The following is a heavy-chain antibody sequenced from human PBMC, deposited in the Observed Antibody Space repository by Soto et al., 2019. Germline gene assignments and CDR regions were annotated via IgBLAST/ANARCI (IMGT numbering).Heavy chain of an antibody. D-gene: IGHD4-17*01. CDR3: ARTTVTTIFSYYFDY. J-gene: IGHJ4*02. CDR2: IYYSGST. CDR1: GGSISSYY. V-gene: IGHV4-59*01. Sequence: QVQLQESGPGLVKPSETLSLTCTVSGGSISSYYWSWIRQPPGKGPEWIGYIYYSGSTNYNPSLKSRVTISVDTSKNQFSLKLSSVTAADTAVYYCARTTVTTIFSYYFDYWGQGTLVTVSS.